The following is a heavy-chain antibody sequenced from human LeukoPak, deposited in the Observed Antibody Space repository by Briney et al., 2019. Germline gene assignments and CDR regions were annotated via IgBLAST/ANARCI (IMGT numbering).Heavy chain of an antibody. CDR1: GFTFSSYA. CDR3: AKGRKLGWLXXXYFDY. Sequence: GGSLRLSCAASGFTFSSYAMNWVRQAPGKGLEWVSVISGSGGSTYYADSVKGQFTISRDNSKNTLYLQMNSLRAEDTAVYYCAKGRKLGWLXXXYFDYWGQGTLVTVSS. J-gene: IGHJ4*02. D-gene: IGHD5-24*01. CDR2: ISGSGGST. V-gene: IGHV3-23*01.